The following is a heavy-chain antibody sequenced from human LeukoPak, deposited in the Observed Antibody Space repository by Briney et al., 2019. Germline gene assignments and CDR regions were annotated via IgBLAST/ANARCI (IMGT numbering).Heavy chain of an antibody. V-gene: IGHV4-4*07. CDR3: AGECAVAGITALDY. D-gene: IGHD6-19*01. Sequence: PSETLSLTCTVSGASISSYYWTWIRQPAGKGLEWIGRMYNSDSPNYNPSLKSRVTMSVDTSKNQVSLRLTSVTAADTAVYYCAGECAVAGITALDYWGQGTLATVSS. J-gene: IGHJ4*02. CDR1: GASISSYY. CDR2: MYNSDSP.